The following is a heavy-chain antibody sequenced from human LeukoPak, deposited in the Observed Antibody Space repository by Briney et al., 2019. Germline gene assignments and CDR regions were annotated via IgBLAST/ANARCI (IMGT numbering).Heavy chain of an antibody. Sequence: GGSLRLSCAASGFTLSSYAMSWVCHTPGKRLECGSAISGSGGSTYYADSVKGRFTISRDNSKNTLYLQMNSLRAEDTAVYYCAKTDSSSWYVSDWFDPWGQGTLVTVSS. CDR3: AKTDSSSWYVSDWFDP. D-gene: IGHD6-13*01. CDR2: ISGSGGST. CDR1: GFTLSSYA. V-gene: IGHV3-23*01. J-gene: IGHJ5*02.